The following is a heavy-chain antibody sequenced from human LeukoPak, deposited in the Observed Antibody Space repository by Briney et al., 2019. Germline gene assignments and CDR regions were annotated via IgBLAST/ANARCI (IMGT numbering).Heavy chain of an antibody. CDR2: INPNSGGT. J-gene: IGHJ3*02. CDR1: GYTFTGYY. Sequence: ASVKVSCKASGYTFTGYYMHWVRQAPGPGLEWMGWINPNSGGTNYAQKFQGRVTMTRDTSISTAYMDMSSLRSDDTAVYYCARNLWFGESSDAFDMWGQGTMVTVSS. CDR3: ARNLWFGESSDAFDM. D-gene: IGHD3-10*01. V-gene: IGHV1-2*02.